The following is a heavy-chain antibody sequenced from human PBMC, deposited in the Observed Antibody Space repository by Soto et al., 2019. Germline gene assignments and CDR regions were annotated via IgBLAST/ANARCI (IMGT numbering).Heavy chain of an antibody. CDR1: GGSISSYY. J-gene: IGHJ6*03. D-gene: IGHD2-15*01. CDR2: IYYSGST. V-gene: IGHV4-59*01. CDR3: ARDHGYCSGGSCYPEADYYYYYYMDV. Sequence: SETLSLTCTVSGGSISSYYWSWIRQPPGKGLEWIGYIYYSGSTNYNPSLKSRVTISVDTSKNQFSLKLSSVTAADTAVYYCARDHGYCSGGSCYPEADYYYYYYMDVWGKGTTVTVSS.